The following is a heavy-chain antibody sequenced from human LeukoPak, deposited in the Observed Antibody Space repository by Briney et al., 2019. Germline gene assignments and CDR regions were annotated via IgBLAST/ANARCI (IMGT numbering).Heavy chain of an antibody. CDR2: IHYSGST. CDR1: RGSINTGNYY. V-gene: IGHV4-39*01. Sequence: SETLSLTCTVSRGSINTGNYYWSWIRQPPGKGLEWLGFIHYSGSTDYNPSLKSRVTISVDTSKNQFSLKLSSVTAADTAVYYCARHGRPHFDYWGQGTLVTVSS. CDR3: ARHGRPHFDY. D-gene: IGHD1-26*01. J-gene: IGHJ4*02.